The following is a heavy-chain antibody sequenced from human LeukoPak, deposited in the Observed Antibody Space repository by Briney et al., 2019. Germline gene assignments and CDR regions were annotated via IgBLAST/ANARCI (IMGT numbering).Heavy chain of an antibody. CDR1: GGTFSSYA. D-gene: IGHD3-22*01. Sequence: SVKVSCKASGGTFSSYAISWVRQAPGQGLEWMGGIIPIFGTANYAQKFQGRVTITADKSTSTAYMELSSLRSEDTAEYYCARDRYNNYYDSSGYDYWGQGTLVTVSS. CDR2: IIPIFGTA. V-gene: IGHV1-69*06. J-gene: IGHJ4*02. CDR3: ARDRYNNYYDSSGYDY.